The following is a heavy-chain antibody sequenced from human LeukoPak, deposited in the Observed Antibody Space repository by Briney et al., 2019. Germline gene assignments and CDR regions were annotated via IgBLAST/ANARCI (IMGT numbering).Heavy chain of an antibody. CDR3: ARPRDSSSWYDAFDI. V-gene: IGHV5-51*01. CDR2: IYPGDSDT. Sequence: GESLKISCKGSGYSFTSYWIGWVRQMPGKGLEGMGIIYPGDSDTRYSPSFQGQVPISADKSISTAYLQWSSLKASDTAMYYCARPRDSSSWYDAFDIWGQGTMVTVSS. CDR1: GYSFTSYW. D-gene: IGHD6-13*01. J-gene: IGHJ3*02.